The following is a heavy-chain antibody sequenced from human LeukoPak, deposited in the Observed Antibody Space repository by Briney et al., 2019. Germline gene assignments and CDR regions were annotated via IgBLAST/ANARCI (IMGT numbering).Heavy chain of an antibody. D-gene: IGHD3-22*01. J-gene: IGHJ3*02. CDR3: ARDSYDSSGYVPDAFDI. CDR2: ISSSSSYI. Sequence: PGGPLRLSCAASGFTFSSYSMNWVRQAPGKGLEWVSSISSSSSYIYYADSVKGRFTISRDNAKNSLYLQMNSLRAEDTAVYYCARDSYDSSGYVPDAFDIWGQGTMVTVSS. V-gene: IGHV3-21*01. CDR1: GFTFSSYS.